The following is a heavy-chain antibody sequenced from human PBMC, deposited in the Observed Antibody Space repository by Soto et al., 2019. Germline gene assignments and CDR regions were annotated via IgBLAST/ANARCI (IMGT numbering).Heavy chain of an antibody. CDR1: GGSISSYY. J-gene: IGHJ4*02. V-gene: IGHV4-59*01. CDR3: ARGWYYFDY. CDR2: IYYSGST. D-gene: IGHD2-15*01. Sequence: SETLSLSCTVSGGSISSYYWSWIRQPPGKGLEWIGYIYYSGSTNYNPSLKSRVTISVDTSKNQFSLKLSSVTAADTAVYYCARGWYYFDYWGQGTLVTVSS.